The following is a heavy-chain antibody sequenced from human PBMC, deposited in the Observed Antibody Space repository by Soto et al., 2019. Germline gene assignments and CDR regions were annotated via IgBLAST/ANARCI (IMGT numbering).Heavy chain of an antibody. CDR2: IYYNGNT. D-gene: IGHD3-10*01. CDR1: GFTVSDNH. J-gene: IGHJ4*02. CDR3: AREGYGSGGGYFDY. Sequence: QHGGSLRLSCAGSGFTVSDNHMTWVRQAPGRGPEWVSTIYYNGNTFHADSVWGRFTISRDTSKNMLYLQMDSLRAEDTAVYYCAREGYGSGGGYFDYWGRGTLVTVSS. V-gene: IGHV3-53*01.